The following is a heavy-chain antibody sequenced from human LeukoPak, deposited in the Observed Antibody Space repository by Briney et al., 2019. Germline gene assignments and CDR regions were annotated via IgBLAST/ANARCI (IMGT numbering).Heavy chain of an antibody. CDR2: IYSGGST. Sequence: PGGSLRLSCAASGFTASSNYMSWVRQAPGKGLEWVSVIYSGGSTDYADSVKGRFTISRDNSKNTLYLQMNSLRAEDTAVYYCARGDGYNGHFDYWGQGTLVTVSS. V-gene: IGHV3-66*02. J-gene: IGHJ4*02. CDR3: ARGDGYNGHFDY. D-gene: IGHD5-24*01. CDR1: GFTASSNY.